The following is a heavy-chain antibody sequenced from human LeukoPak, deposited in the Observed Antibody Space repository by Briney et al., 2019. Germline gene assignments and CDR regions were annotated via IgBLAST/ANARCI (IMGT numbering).Heavy chain of an antibody. J-gene: IGHJ4*02. CDR1: GFTFDDYG. D-gene: IGHD6-13*01. Sequence: PGGSLRLSCAASGFTFDDYGMSWVRQAPGKGLEWVSGINWNGGSTGYADSVKGRFTISRDNAKNSLYLQMNSLGAEDTALYHCARYYPGYSSSLAFFDYWGQGTLVTVSS. V-gene: IGHV3-20*01. CDR2: INWNGGST. CDR3: ARYYPGYSSSLAFFDY.